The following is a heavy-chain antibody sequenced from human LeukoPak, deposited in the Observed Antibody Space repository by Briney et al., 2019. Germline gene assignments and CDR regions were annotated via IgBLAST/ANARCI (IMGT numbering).Heavy chain of an antibody. Sequence: PGGSLRLSCAASGFTVSSNYMSWVRQAPGKGLEWVSVIYSGGSTYYADSVKGRFTISRDNSKNTLYLQMNSLRAEDTAVYYCARGTWEKTSNYYYCYMDVWGKGTTVTVSS. V-gene: IGHV3-53*01. CDR3: ARGTWEKTSNYYYCYMDV. CDR1: GFTVSSNY. J-gene: IGHJ6*03. D-gene: IGHD1-26*01. CDR2: IYSGGST.